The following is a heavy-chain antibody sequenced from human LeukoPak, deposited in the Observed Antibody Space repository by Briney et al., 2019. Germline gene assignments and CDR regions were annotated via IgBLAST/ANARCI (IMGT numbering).Heavy chain of an antibody. J-gene: IGHJ2*01. CDR2: ISYDGSNK. CDR1: GFTFSSYP. V-gene: IGHV3-30-3*01. CDR3: ARDRHFDL. Sequence: GGSLRLSCAASGFTFSSYPMHWVRQAPGKGLEWVALISYDGSNKYYADSVKGRFTISRDNSKNTLYLQMNSLRAEDKAVYYCARDRHFDLWGRGTLVTVSS.